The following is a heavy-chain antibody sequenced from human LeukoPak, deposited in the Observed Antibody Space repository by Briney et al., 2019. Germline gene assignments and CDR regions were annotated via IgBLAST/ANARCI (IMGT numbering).Heavy chain of an antibody. CDR1: GGSISSYY. CDR2: IHYSGST. J-gene: IGHJ4*02. D-gene: IGHD1-1*01. CDR3: ARGERLGPDF. V-gene: IGHV4-59*01. Sequence: PSETLSLTCTVSGGSISSYYWSWIRQPPGKGLEWIGYIHYSGSTNYNPSLQSRVTISVDTSRSHFSLKLSSATAADTAVYYCARGERLGPDFWGQGTLVTVSS.